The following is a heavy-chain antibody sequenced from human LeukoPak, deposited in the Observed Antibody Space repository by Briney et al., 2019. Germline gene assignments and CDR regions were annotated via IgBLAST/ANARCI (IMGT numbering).Heavy chain of an antibody. CDR2: INHSGST. J-gene: IGHJ4*02. V-gene: IGHV4-34*01. Sequence: SETLSLTCAVYGGSFSGYYWSWVRQPPGKGLEWIGEINHSGSTNYNPSLKSRVTISVDTSKNQFSLKLSSVPAADTAVYYCARGRRDSWGIVVVPAAMLNYWGQGTLVTVSS. CDR1: GGSFSGYY. D-gene: IGHD2-2*01. CDR3: ARGRRDSWGIVVVPAAMLNY.